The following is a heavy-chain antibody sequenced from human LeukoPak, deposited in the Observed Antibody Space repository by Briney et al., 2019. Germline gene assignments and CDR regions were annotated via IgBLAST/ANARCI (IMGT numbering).Heavy chain of an antibody. CDR1: GFTVRSYY. V-gene: IGHV3-53*01. CDR2: IHSSGST. Sequence: GGSLRLSCAASGFTVRSYYMNWVRQAPGKGLEWVSVIHSSGSTYYADSVKGRFTISRDNSKNTVHLQMNRLRAEDTAVYYCARDGDYGGNPVWGQGTLVTVSS. D-gene: IGHD4-23*01. CDR3: ARDGDYGGNPV. J-gene: IGHJ4*02.